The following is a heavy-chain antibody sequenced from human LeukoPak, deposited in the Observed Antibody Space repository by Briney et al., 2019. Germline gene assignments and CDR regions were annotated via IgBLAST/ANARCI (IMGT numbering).Heavy chain of an antibody. J-gene: IGHJ4*02. CDR3: HPLGYTSN. Sequence: PGGSLRLSCAVSGFTSQFTFSSRWMHWVRQAPGKGLVWVSLVKTDGSPNYADSVRGRFTVSRDNAKNTLYLQMNNLRVEDTAQYFCHPLGYTSNWGQGALVTASS. V-gene: IGHV3-74*01. D-gene: IGHD1-1*01. CDR1: GFTSQFTFSSRW. CDR2: VKTDGSP.